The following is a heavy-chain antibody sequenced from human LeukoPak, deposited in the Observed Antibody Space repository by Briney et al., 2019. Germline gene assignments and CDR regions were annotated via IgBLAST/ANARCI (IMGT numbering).Heavy chain of an antibody. CDR2: IYTSGST. J-gene: IGHJ6*03. CDR1: GGSISSGSYY. Sequence: SETLSLTCTVSGGSISSGSYYWSWIRQPAGKGLEWIGRIYTSGSTNYNPSLKSRVTISVDTSKNQFSLKLGSVTAADTAVYYCARDDYYYYMDVWGKGTTVTVSS. CDR3: ARDDYYYYMDV. V-gene: IGHV4-61*02.